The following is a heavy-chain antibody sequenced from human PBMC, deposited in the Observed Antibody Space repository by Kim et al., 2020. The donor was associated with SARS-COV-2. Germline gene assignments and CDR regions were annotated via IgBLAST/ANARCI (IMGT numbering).Heavy chain of an antibody. J-gene: IGHJ6*02. CDR1: GYTFTSYY. Sequence: ASVKVSCKASGYTFTSYYMHWVRQAPGQGLEWMGIINPSGGSTSYAQKFQGRVTMTRDTSTSTVYMELSSLRSEDTAVYYCARDRLITMIVLSYYYGMDVWGQGTTVTVSS. CDR3: ARDRLITMIVLSYYYGMDV. D-gene: IGHD3-22*01. V-gene: IGHV1-46*01. CDR2: INPSGGST.